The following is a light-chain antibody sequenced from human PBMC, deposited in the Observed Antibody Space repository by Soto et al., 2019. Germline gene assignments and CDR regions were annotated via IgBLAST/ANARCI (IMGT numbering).Light chain of an antibody. CDR2: DVS. CDR1: SSDVGSYNY. J-gene: IGLJ2*01. Sequence: QSALTQPPSASGFPGQSVTISCTGTSSDVGSYNYVSWYQQHPSKAPKLMIYDVSKRPSGVPDRFSGSKSRNTASLTVSGPQAEDEADYYCSSYSGSNHLLFGGGTKLTVL. CDR3: SSYSGSNHLL. V-gene: IGLV2-8*01.